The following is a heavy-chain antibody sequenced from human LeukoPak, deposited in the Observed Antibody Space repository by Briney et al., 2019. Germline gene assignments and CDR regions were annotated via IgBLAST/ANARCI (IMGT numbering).Heavy chain of an antibody. D-gene: IGHD3-3*01. V-gene: IGHV3-21*01. CDR3: AKAGEEVLRFLEWLSPIDY. CDR2: ISSNGFYI. J-gene: IGHJ4*02. Sequence: PGGSLRLSCAASGFTFSDYTINWVRQAPGKGLEWVSSISSNGFYIYYADSVKGRFTISRDNAKNSLYLQMNSLRTEDTAVYYCAKAGEEVLRFLEWLSPIDYWGQGTLVTVSS. CDR1: GFTFSDYT.